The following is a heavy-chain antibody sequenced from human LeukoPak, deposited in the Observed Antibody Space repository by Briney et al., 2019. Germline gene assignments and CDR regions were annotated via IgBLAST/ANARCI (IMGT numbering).Heavy chain of an antibody. Sequence: GGSLRLSCTASGFTFSSYAMSWVRQAPGKGLEWVSAISGSGGSTYYADSVKGRFTISRDNSKNTLYLQMNSLRAEDTAVYYCAKRPSSCYSCWFDPWGQGTLVTVSS. CDR3: AKRPSSCYSCWFDP. CDR2: ISGSGGST. CDR1: GFTFSSYA. V-gene: IGHV3-23*01. J-gene: IGHJ5*02. D-gene: IGHD2-15*01.